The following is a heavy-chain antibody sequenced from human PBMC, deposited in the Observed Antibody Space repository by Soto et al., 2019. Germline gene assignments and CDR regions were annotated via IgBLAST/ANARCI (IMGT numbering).Heavy chain of an antibody. Sequence: QVQLQQWGAGLLKPSETLSLTCAVYGVSFSGYYWSWIRQPPGKGLEWLGEINHSGRTHYNPSLKSRVTISVDTSKNQFSLKLSSVTAADTAVYYCARGRYREYSGDAPKFAFDYWGQGTLVTVSS. CDR1: GVSFSGYY. CDR2: INHSGRT. J-gene: IGHJ4*02. D-gene: IGHD5-12*01. V-gene: IGHV4-34*01. CDR3: ARGRYREYSGDAPKFAFDY.